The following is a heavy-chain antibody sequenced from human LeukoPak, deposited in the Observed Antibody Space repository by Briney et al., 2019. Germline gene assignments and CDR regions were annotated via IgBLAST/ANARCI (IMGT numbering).Heavy chain of an antibody. V-gene: IGHV3-9*01. D-gene: IGHD6-13*01. J-gene: IGHJ4*02. Sequence: GGSLRLSCAVSGFTFDDYSTRWVRHAPGEGLEWGSGIISNSGRTGYTDSMKGRFTTSRHHAKNSLYMQINRLRAEHTAFYYCATRSSWPIKVGLLDYWGQGTLVTVSS. CDR1: GFTFDDYS. CDR2: IISNSGRT. CDR3: ATRSSWPIKVGLLDY.